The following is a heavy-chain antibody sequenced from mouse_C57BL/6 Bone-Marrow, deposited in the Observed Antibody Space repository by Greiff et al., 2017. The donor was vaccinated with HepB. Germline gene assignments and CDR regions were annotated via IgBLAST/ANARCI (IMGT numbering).Heavy chain of an antibody. J-gene: IGHJ3*01. CDR3: TRSKFITTFAY. V-gene: IGHV1-15*01. D-gene: IGHD1-1*01. Sequence: QVQLKESGAELVRPGASVTLSCKASGYTFTDYEMHWVKQTPVHGLEWIGAIDPETGGTAYNQKFKGKAILTADKSSSTAYMELRSLTSEDSAVYYCTRSKFITTFAYWGQGTLVTVSA. CDR1: GYTFTDYE. CDR2: IDPETGGT.